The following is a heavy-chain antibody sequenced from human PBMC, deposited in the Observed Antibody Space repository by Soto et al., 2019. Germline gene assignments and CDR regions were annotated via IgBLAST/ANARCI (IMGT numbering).Heavy chain of an antibody. CDR1: GGTFSSYT. Sequence: QVQLVQSGAEVKKPGSSVKVSCKASGGTFSSYTISWVRQAPGQGLEWMGRIIPILGIANYAQKFQGRVTITADKPTSPAYMELSSLRSEDTAVYYCARAGIVVAGRWHYYYGMDVWGQGATVTVSS. V-gene: IGHV1-69*02. J-gene: IGHJ6*02. CDR3: ARAGIVVAGRWHYYYGMDV. D-gene: IGHD6-19*01. CDR2: IIPILGIA.